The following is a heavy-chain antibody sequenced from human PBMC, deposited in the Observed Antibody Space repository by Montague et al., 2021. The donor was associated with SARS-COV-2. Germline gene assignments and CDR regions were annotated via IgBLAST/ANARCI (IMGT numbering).Heavy chain of an antibody. Sequence: SETLSLTCSVSGGSIGSYYWSWLRQPPGKGLEWIGHIHYSGSNTYSPSFKSRVTISIDTSKNQFSLKLSSVTAADTAVYFCVRADRRDPDTPHLYYYKGMDLWGQGTTVTVSS. J-gene: IGHJ6*02. CDR2: IHYSGSN. D-gene: IGHD2-15*01. CDR1: GGSIGSYY. CDR3: VRADRRDPDTPHLYYYKGMDL. V-gene: IGHV4-59*01.